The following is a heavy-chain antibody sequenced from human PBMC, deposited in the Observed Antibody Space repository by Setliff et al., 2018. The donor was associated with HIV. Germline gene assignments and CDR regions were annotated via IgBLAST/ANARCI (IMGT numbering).Heavy chain of an antibody. V-gene: IGHV1-69*13. CDR3: ARVTIFGVVMGWFDP. CDR1: GGTFSSYA. D-gene: IGHD3-3*01. Sequence: ASVKVSCKASGGTFSSYAISWVRQAPGQGLEWMGGIIPIFGTANYAQKFQGRVTITADESTSTAYMELSSLRSEDTAVYYCARVTIFGVVMGWFDPWGQGTLVTVSS. CDR2: IIPIFGTA. J-gene: IGHJ5*02.